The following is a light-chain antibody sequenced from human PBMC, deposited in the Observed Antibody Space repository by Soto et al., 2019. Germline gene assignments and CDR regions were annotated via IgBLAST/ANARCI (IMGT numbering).Light chain of an antibody. CDR2: EGI. V-gene: IGLV2-23*01. CDR3: FSYASSGTYV. CDR1: SSDVGSYNF. J-gene: IGLJ1*01. Sequence: QSVLTQPASVSGSPGQSITIAFTGTSSDVGSYNFVSWYQQHPGKAPELMIYEGIKRPSGVSTRFSGSKSGNTASLTISGLQAEDEADYYCFSYASSGTYVFGTGTKVTVL.